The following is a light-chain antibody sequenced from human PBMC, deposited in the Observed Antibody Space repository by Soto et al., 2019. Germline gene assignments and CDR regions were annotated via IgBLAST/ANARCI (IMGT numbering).Light chain of an antibody. J-gene: IGKJ2*01. Sequence: EIVMTQSPATLSVSPGERATLSCRASQTVSSNLAWYQQKPGQAPRLLIFGASTRATGIPARFSGSGSGTEFTLTIDSLQSEDFALYYCQQYVSLPVTFGQGTKLEIK. CDR2: GAS. CDR1: QTVSSN. CDR3: QQYVSLPVT. V-gene: IGKV3-15*01.